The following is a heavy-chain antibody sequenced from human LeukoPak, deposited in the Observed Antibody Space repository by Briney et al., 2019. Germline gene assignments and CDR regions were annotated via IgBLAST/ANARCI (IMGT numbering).Heavy chain of an antibody. CDR1: GGSISSYY. CDR2: IYYSGST. J-gene: IGHJ4*02. Sequence: SETLSLTCTVSGGSISSYYWSWIRQPPGKGLEWIGYIYYSGSTNYNPSLKSRVTISVDTSKNQFSLKLSSVTAADTAVYYCARVDWAEVGSLFDYWGQGTQVTVSS. CDR3: ARVDWAEVGSLFDY. D-gene: IGHD2-2*01. V-gene: IGHV4-59*01.